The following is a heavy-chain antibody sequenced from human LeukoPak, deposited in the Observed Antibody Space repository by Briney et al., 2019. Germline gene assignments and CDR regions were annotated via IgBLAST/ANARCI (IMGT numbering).Heavy chain of an antibody. V-gene: IGHV3-11*01. J-gene: IGHJ4*02. CDR3: ARAPYCSSTSCYGTFDY. D-gene: IGHD2-2*01. CDR1: GFTFSDYY. CDR2: ISSSGSTI. Sequence: PGGSLRLSCAASGFTFSDYYMSWIRQAPGKGLEWVSYISSSGSTIYYADSVKGRFTISRDNAKNSLYLQMNSLRAEDTAVYYCARAPYCSSTSCYGTFDYWGQGTLVTVSS.